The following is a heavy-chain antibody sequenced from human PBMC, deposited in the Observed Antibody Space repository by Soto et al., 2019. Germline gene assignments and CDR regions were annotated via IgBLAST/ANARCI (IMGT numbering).Heavy chain of an antibody. D-gene: IGHD2-2*01. CDR2: INPNSGGT. V-gene: IGHV1-2*02. Sequence: ASVKVSCKASGYTFTGYYMHWVRQAPGQGLEWMGWINPNSGGTNYAQKFQGRVTMTRDTSISTAYMELSRLRSDDTAVYYCARDAPSSGDPREPLCGYWGQGTLVTVSS. J-gene: IGHJ4*02. CDR1: GYTFTGYY. CDR3: ARDAPSSGDPREPLCGY.